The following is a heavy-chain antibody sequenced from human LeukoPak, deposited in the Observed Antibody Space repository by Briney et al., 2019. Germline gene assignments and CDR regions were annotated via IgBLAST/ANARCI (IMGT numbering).Heavy chain of an antibody. V-gene: IGHV3-21*01. CDR2: ISSSSSYI. Sequence: PGGSLRLSCAASGFTFSSYSMNWVRQAPGKGLEWVSSISSSSSYIYYADSVKGRFTISRDNAKNSLYLQMNSLRAEDTAAYYCAREGRDDSSGFDYWGQGTLVTVSS. CDR3: AREGRDDSSGFDY. CDR1: GFTFSSYS. D-gene: IGHD3-22*01. J-gene: IGHJ4*02.